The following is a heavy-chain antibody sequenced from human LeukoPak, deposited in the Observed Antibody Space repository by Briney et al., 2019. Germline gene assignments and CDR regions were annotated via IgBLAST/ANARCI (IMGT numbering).Heavy chain of an antibody. J-gene: IGHJ3*02. Sequence: ASVKVSCKGSGGTFSSYAIGWVRQGPGQGLEWMGGIIPIFGTANYAQKFQGRVTMTTDTSTSTAYMELRSLRSDDTAVYYCASGAAAGIDAFDIWGQGTMVTVSS. CDR3: ASGAAAGIDAFDI. V-gene: IGHV1-69*05. CDR1: GGTFSSYA. D-gene: IGHD6-13*01. CDR2: IIPIFGTA.